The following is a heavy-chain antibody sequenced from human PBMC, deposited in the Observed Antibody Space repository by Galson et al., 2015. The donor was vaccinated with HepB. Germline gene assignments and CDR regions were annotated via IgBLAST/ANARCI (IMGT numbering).Heavy chain of an antibody. CDR2: TRNKANSYTT. CDR1: GFTFSDHY. CDR3: ARAQLWFGMYYYGMDV. Sequence: SLRLSCAASGFTFSDHYMDWVRQAPGKGLEWVGRTRNKANSYTTEYAASAKGRFTISRDDSKNSLYLQMNSLKTEDTAVYYCARAQLWFGMYYYGMDVWGQGTTVTVSS. V-gene: IGHV3-72*01. D-gene: IGHD5-18*01. J-gene: IGHJ6*02.